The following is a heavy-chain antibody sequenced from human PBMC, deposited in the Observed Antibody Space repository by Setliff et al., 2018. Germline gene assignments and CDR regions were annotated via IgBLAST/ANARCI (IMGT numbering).Heavy chain of an antibody. V-gene: IGHV3-7*01. D-gene: IGHD3-22*01. CDR1: RFTFSYYW. J-gene: IGHJ3*01. Sequence: GGSLRLSCAASRFTFSYYWMSWVRQAPGEGLEWVANIKEDGSEKYYVDSVKGRFTISIDNAKNSLDLQMDSLGAEDTAVYYCGRDRWKVIVNRGDDAFDLWGQGAMVTVSS. CDR2: IKEDGSEK. CDR3: GRDRWKVIVNRGDDAFDL.